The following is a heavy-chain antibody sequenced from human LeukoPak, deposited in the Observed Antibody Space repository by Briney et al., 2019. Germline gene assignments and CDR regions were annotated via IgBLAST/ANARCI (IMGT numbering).Heavy chain of an antibody. D-gene: IGHD5-18*01. J-gene: IGHJ4*02. CDR1: GGSISSYY. CDR3: ARASGYSYGLTRFDY. V-gene: IGHV4-59*01. Sequence: PSETLSLTCTVPGGSISSYYWSWIRQPPGKGLEWIGYIYYSGSTNYNPSLKSRVTISVDTSKNQFSLKLSSVTAADTAVYYCARASGYSYGLTRFDYWGQGTLVTVSS. CDR2: IYYSGST.